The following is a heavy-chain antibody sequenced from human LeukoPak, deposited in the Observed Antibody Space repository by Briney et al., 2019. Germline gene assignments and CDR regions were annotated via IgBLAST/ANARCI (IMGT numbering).Heavy chain of an antibody. CDR3: ARGGYTSYDILTGLFDY. Sequence: ASVKVSCKTSGGPFSSYGINWVRQAPGQGLEWMGWISAYNGNTNYAQKLQGRVTMTTDTSTSTAYMELRSLRSDDTAVYYCARGGYTSYDILTGLFDYWGQGTLVTVSS. J-gene: IGHJ4*02. CDR2: ISAYNGNT. V-gene: IGHV1-18*01. CDR1: GGPFSSYG. D-gene: IGHD3-9*01.